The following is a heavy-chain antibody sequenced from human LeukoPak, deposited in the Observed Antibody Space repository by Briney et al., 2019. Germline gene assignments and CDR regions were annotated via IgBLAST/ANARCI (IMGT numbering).Heavy chain of an antibody. V-gene: IGHV4-31*03. CDR1: GGSISSGGYY. J-gene: IGHJ6*03. CDR3: ARSPGDVVRYYYMDV. D-gene: IGHD3-10*01. Sequence: KPSQTLSLTCTVSGGSISSGGYYWSWIRQHPGKGLEWIGYIYYSGSTYYNPSLKSRVTISVDTSKNQFSLKLSSVTAADTAVYYCARSPGDVVRYYYMDVWGKGNTVTVSS. CDR2: IYYSGST.